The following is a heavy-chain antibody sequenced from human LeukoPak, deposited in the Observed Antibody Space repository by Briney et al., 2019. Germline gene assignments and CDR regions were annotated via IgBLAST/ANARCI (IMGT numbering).Heavy chain of an antibody. CDR2: ILYGGST. J-gene: IGHJ4*02. D-gene: IGHD5-12*01. CDR1: GGSVSGYY. Sequence: LETLSLTCTVSGGSVSGYYWTWIRQPPGKGLEWIGYILYGGSTKYNPSLKSRITISVDTSKNRVSLRLRSVTAADTAMYYCARLHPSQSGFSDYWGQGTLVTVTS. CDR3: ARLHPSQSGFSDY. V-gene: IGHV4-59*08.